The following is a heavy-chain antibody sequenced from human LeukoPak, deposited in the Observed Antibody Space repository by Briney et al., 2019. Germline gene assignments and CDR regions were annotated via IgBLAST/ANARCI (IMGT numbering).Heavy chain of an antibody. CDR1: GFTFSSYG. Sequence: GGSLRLSCVASGFTFSSYGIHWVRQAPGKGLEWVAVIRYDGSEKYYADSVQGRFTISRDNSKDTVYLEVNSLRAEDTAVYYCARVLGDWNRRLDYWGQGTLVTVSS. CDR2: IRYDGSEK. J-gene: IGHJ4*02. V-gene: IGHV3-33*01. CDR3: ARVLGDWNRRLDY. D-gene: IGHD3-16*01.